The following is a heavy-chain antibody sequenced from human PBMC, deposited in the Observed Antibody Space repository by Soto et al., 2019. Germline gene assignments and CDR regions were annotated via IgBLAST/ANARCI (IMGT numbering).Heavy chain of an antibody. Sequence: GGSLRLSCEASGFSFKTYNMNWVRQAPEKGLEWVSSINGRGNYIYYADSVKGRFIISRDNARNTVYLQMNSLEAEDTAVYYCAKLPWEVAPSWGQGTLVTVSS. D-gene: IGHD1-26*01. J-gene: IGHJ5*02. CDR3: AKLPWEVAPS. CDR2: INGRGNYI. CDR1: GFSFKTYN. V-gene: IGHV3-21*01.